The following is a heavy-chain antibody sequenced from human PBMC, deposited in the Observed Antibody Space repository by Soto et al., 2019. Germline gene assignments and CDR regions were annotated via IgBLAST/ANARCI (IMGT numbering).Heavy chain of an antibody. D-gene: IGHD3-10*01. J-gene: IGHJ4*02. CDR2: IKGKVDGGAT. Sequence: EVQLVESGGNLVNPGGSLRLSCATSGLTFSTAWLIWVRQAPGKGLEWVGRIKGKVDGGATEYAAPVKGRFAMSRDDSKDTLYLQINSLKAEDTAVYFCTTDVTGTYGGDYWGQGTLVTVSS. CDR3: TTDVTGTYGGDY. V-gene: IGHV3-15*01. CDR1: GLTFSTAW.